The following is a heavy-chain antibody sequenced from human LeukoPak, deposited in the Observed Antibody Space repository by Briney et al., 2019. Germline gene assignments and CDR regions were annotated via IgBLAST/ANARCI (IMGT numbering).Heavy chain of an antibody. CDR3: ARDPTPRYCSGGSCYTHYGMDV. CDR2: ISSSSSYI. Sequence: PGGSLRLSCAASGFTFSSYTMNWVRQAPGKGLEWVSSISSSSSYIYYADSVKGRLTISRDNAKNSLYLQMNSLRAEDTAVYYCARDPTPRYCSGGSCYTHYGMDVWGQGPTVTVSS. J-gene: IGHJ6*02. V-gene: IGHV3-21*01. CDR1: GFTFSSYT. D-gene: IGHD2-15*01.